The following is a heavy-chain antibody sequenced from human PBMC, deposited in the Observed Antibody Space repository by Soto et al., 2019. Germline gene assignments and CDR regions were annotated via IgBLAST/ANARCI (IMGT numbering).Heavy chain of an antibody. J-gene: IGHJ4*02. CDR3: ARGSKDSYPGSRIFDF. CDR2: ITDTGGDA. D-gene: IGHD3-10*01. Sequence: EVQLLESGGGLVQPGGSLRLSCATSGFTFRNYAMTWVRQAPGKGLEWVSTITDTGGDAKYADSVRGRFTISRDNSKQTLDLPMSSLRADDSAVYFCARGSKDSYPGSRIFDFWGRGTIVTVSS. V-gene: IGHV3-23*01. CDR1: GFTFRNYA.